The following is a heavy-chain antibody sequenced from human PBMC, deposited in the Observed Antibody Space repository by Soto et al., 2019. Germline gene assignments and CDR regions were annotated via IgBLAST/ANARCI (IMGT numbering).Heavy chain of an antibody. V-gene: IGHV4-39*01. J-gene: IGHJ1*01. CDR3: SRLNDYVEYFQH. CDR2: IFHSGST. D-gene: IGHD4-17*01. Sequence: QLQLQESGPGLVKPSETLSLNCSVSGGSIRSSPYYWGWIRQPPGKGLEYIGSIFHSGSTYYNPSLQNRVTISVDTSNNKFSLQLNSVTTADTAVYYCSRLNDYVEYFQHWGQGALVTVSS. CDR1: GGSIRSSPYY.